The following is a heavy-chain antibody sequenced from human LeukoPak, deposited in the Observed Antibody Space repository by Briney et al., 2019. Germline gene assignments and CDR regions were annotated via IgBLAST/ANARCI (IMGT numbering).Heavy chain of an antibody. V-gene: IGHV4-59*12. CDR1: GGSISSYY. CDR3: ARAWSTSGSYIDY. Sequence: SETLSLTCTVSGGSISSYYWSWIRQPPGKGLEWIGYIYYSGSTNYNPSLKSRVTISVDTSKNQFSLKLSSVTAADTAVYYCARAWSTSGSYIDYWGQGTLVTVSS. D-gene: IGHD1-26*01. J-gene: IGHJ4*02. CDR2: IYYSGST.